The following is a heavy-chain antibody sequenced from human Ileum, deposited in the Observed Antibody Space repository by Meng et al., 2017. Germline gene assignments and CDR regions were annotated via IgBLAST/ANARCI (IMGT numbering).Heavy chain of an antibody. D-gene: IGHD3-22*01. CDR1: GFTVSSNY. J-gene: IGHJ4*02. CDR2: IHSGGST. V-gene: IGHV3-53*01. CDR3: VREQYESRRH. Sequence: GESLKISCAASGFTVSSNYMSWVRQAPGKGLEWVSVIHSGGSTYYADSVKGRFTISRDNSRNTLYLQMNNLRADDTAVYYCVREQYESRRHWGQGTLVTVSS.